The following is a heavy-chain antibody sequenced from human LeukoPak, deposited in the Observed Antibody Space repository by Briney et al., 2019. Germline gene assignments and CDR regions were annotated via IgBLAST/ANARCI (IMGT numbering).Heavy chain of an antibody. CDR2: IYNTGST. CDR1: GGSISSYY. V-gene: IGHV4-4*07. J-gene: IGHJ4*02. Sequence: SETLSLTCAVFGGSISSYYWSWIRQTAGKGLEWIGRIYNTGSTDYSPSLRSRVTISVDKSKNRLSLKLNSVTAADTAVYYCAGQRARFGEWAFDYWGQGTLVTVSS. D-gene: IGHD3-10*01. CDR3: AGQRARFGEWAFDY.